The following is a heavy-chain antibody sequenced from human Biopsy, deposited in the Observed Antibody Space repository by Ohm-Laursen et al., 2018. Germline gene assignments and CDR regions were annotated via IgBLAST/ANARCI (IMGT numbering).Heavy chain of an antibody. CDR1: GFSFTGYY. CDR2: ISPKSGDT. J-gene: IGHJ4*02. CDR3: ALQSVAQMKNFDY. D-gene: IGHD6-19*01. Sequence: ASVTASCQASGFSFTGYYIHWVRQAPGQGLEWMGWISPKSGDTNYAHKFQGNITMTRDTSMSTAYMEMSRLRCDDTAVYYCALQSVAQMKNFDYWGQGTLVTVSS. V-gene: IGHV1-2*02.